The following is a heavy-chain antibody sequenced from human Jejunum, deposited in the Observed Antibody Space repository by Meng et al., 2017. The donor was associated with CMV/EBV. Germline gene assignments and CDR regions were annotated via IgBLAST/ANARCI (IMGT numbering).Heavy chain of an antibody. J-gene: IGHJ4*02. CDR1: GFTFSRYS. D-gene: IGHD2-2*01. CDR2: IISDGSHT. Sequence: ASGFTFSRYSMPWVRQAPGKGLVWVSHIISDGSHTTYADSVKGRFTISRDNAKNTLYLQMNSLSGEDTAVYYCARGGCSSTSCLDYWGQGTLVTVSS. CDR3: ARGGCSSTSCLDY. V-gene: IGHV3-74*01.